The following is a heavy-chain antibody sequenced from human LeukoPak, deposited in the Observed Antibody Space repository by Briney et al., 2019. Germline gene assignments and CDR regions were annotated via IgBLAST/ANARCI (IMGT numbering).Heavy chain of an antibody. V-gene: IGHV1-2*02. D-gene: IGHD2-15*01. J-gene: IGHJ4*02. Sequence: ASVKVSRKASGYTFTGYYMHWVRQAPGQGLEWMGWINPNSGGTNYAQKFQGRVTMTRDTSISTAYMELSRLRSDDTAVYYCARERTLTSCYDYWGQGTLVTVSS. CDR3: ARERTLTSCYDY. CDR1: GYTFTGYY. CDR2: INPNSGGT.